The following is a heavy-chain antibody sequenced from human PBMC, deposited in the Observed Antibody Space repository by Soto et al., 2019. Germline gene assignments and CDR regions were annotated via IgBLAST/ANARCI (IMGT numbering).Heavy chain of an antibody. CDR1: GFTFSSSE. Sequence: EVQLVESGGGLVQPGGSLRLSCAVSGFTFSSSEMYWVRQAPGKGLEWISYIHPSGQPIFYADSVKGRFTISRDNANNSLFLQMNGLRADDTAVYYCARRASRWGQGTMVTVSS. D-gene: IGHD1-26*01. V-gene: IGHV3-48*03. J-gene: IGHJ3*01. CDR3: ARRASR. CDR2: IHPSGQPI.